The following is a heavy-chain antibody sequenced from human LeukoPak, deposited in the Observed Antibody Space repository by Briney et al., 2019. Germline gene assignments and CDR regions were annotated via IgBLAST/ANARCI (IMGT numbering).Heavy chain of an antibody. CDR2: IYYSGST. CDR1: GGSISSYY. CDR3: ARVGGFYDFWSGYLDY. D-gene: IGHD3-3*01. Sequence: PSETLSLTCTVSGGSISSYYWSWIRQPPGKGLEWIGYIYYSGSTNYNPSLKSRVTISVDTSKNQFSLKLSSVTAADTAVYYCARVGGFYDFWSGYLDYWGQGTLVTVSS. V-gene: IGHV4-59*01. J-gene: IGHJ4*02.